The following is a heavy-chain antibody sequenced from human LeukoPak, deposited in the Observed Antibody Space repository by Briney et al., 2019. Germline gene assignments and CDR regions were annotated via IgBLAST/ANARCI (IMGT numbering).Heavy chain of an antibody. CDR3: ARDPIAAVRFDY. CDR1: GFTFTSYG. D-gene: IGHD6-13*01. CDR2: IWYDGSNK. J-gene: IGHJ4*02. Sequence: GRSLRVSCVASGFTFTSYGMHWVRPAPGKGLEWVAVIWYDGSNKYYADSVKGRFTISRDNSKNTLYLQMNSLRAEDTAVYYCARDPIAAVRFDYWGQGTLVTVSS. V-gene: IGHV3-33*01.